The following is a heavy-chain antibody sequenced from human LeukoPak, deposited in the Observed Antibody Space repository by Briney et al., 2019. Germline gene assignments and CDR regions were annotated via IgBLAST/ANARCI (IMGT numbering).Heavy chain of an antibody. J-gene: IGHJ4*02. V-gene: IGHV3-20*04. D-gene: IGHD3-22*01. CDR1: GFTFDDYG. Sequence: SGGSLRLSCAASGFTFDDYGMSWVRQAPGKGLEWVSGINWNGGSTGYADSVKGRFTISRDNSKNTLYLQMNSLRAEDTAVYYCAKGDYYYDSSGYSQTTFDYWGQGTLVTVSS. CDR3: AKGDYYYDSSGYSQTTFDY. CDR2: INWNGGST.